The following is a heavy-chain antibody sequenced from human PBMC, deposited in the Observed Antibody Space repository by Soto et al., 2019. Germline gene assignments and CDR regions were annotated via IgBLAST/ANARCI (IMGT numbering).Heavy chain of an antibody. D-gene: IGHD4-17*01. J-gene: IGHJ3*02. CDR3: AREVPNDYGDYGFMGGDAFDI. Sequence: SCAASGFTFRSYAMHWVRQAPGKGLEWVAVISYDGSNKYYADSVKGRFTISRDNSKNTLYLQMNSLRAEDTAVYYCAREVPNDYGDYGFMGGDAFDIWGQGTMVTVSS. CDR2: ISYDGSNK. CDR1: GFTFRSYA. V-gene: IGHV3-30-3*01.